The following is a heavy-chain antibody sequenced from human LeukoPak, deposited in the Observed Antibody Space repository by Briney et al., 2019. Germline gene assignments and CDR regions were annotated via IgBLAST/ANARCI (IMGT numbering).Heavy chain of an antibody. Sequence: SETLSLTCTVSGGSISGDYWSWIRQPAGKGLEWIGRIYTSGGTNYNPSLKSRVTMSVDTSKNQFSLKLSSVTAADTAVYYCARGSFSGYYYPSRYFDLWGRGTLVTVSS. J-gene: IGHJ2*01. CDR2: IYTSGGT. CDR3: ARGSFSGYYYPSRYFDL. D-gene: IGHD3-22*01. CDR1: GGSISGDY. V-gene: IGHV4-4*07.